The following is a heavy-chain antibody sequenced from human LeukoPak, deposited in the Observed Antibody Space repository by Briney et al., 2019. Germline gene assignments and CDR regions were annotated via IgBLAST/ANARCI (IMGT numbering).Heavy chain of an antibody. D-gene: IGHD4-17*01. V-gene: IGHV3-9*01. CDR3: AKEHYGDYYFDY. CDR1: GFTFDDYA. Sequence: PGGSLRLSCAASGFTFDDYAMHWVRQAPGEGLEWFSGISWNSGSIGYADSVKGRFTISRDNAKNSLYLQMNSLRAEDTALYYCAKEHYGDYYFDYWGQGTLVTVSS. J-gene: IGHJ4*02. CDR2: ISWNSGSI.